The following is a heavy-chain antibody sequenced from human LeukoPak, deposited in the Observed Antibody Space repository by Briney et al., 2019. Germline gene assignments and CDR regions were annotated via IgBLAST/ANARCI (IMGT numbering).Heavy chain of an antibody. J-gene: IGHJ4*02. V-gene: IGHV3-53*04. CDR3: ARGLSGVAADGTGVGY. CDR2: IYSGGST. Sequence: GGSLRLSCAASGFTVSSNYMSWVRQAPGKGLEWVSVIYSGGSTYYGDSVQGRFTISRRNSKNTLYLQMNSLRAEDTAVYYCARGLSGVAADGTGVGYWGQGTLVTVSS. D-gene: IGHD6-13*01. CDR1: GFTVSSNY.